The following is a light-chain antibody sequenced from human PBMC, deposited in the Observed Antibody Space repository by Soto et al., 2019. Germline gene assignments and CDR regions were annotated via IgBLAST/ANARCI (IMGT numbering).Light chain of an antibody. CDR1: SGHSTYI. CDR3: ETWDTNVVV. Sequence: QSVLTQSSSASASLGSSVKLTCTLSSGHSTYIIAWHQQQPGKAPRYLMKPEGSGSYNKGSGIPDRFSGSSSGADRYLTISNLQFEDEADYYCETWDTNVVVFGGGTKLTVL. V-gene: IGLV4-60*02. J-gene: IGLJ2*01. CDR2: PEGSGSY.